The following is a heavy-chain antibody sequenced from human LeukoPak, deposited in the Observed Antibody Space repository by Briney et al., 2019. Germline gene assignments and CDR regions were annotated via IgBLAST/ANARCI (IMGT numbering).Heavy chain of an antibody. J-gene: IGHJ6*03. V-gene: IGHV4-31*03. CDR3: ASAARGDNYYYNIDV. CDR2: IYHRGST. D-gene: IGHD3-10*01. CDR1: GGSISSGGTY. Sequence: SETLSLTCTVSGGSISSGGTYWSWIRQHPGKGLEWIGYIYHRGSTYYNPSLESRVTMLVDTSKNQVSLNINSLTAADPAAYFGASAARGDNYYYNIDVWSKGTTVAVSS.